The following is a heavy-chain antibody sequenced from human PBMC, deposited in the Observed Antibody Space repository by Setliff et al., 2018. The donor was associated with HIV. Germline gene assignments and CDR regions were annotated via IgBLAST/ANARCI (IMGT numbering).Heavy chain of an antibody. CDR1: GFALSTYA. J-gene: IGHJ6*03. CDR2: IWDDGNKK. V-gene: IGHV3-33*06. Sequence: GGSLRLSCAASGFALSTYAMHGVRLAPGKGVEGGAVIWDDGNKKDYADSVKGRFTVSRDNSKNTLYLQMSSLGADDTAVYDCVNDEEYIGVVSATMNMPAYYHSYYTDVWGKGSTVTVSS. D-gene: IGHD2-2*01. CDR3: VNDEEYIGVVSATMNMPAYYHSYYTDV.